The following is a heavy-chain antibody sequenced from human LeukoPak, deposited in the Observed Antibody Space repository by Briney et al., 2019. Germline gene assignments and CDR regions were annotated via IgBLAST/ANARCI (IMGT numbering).Heavy chain of an antibody. J-gene: IGHJ4*02. Sequence: GGSLRLSCAASEFTFSAYWMHWVRQAPGKGLVWVSRIRGDGSMTNYADSVRGRFTISRDNAKNTLYLQMNSLRLEDTAVYYCARENLAAAADYWGQGTVVTVSS. D-gene: IGHD6-25*01. CDR1: EFTFSAYW. CDR2: IRGDGSMT. CDR3: ARENLAAAADY. V-gene: IGHV3-74*01.